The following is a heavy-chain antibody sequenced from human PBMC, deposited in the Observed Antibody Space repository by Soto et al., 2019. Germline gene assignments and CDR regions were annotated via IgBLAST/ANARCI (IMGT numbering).Heavy chain of an antibody. V-gene: IGHV3-64*01. CDR2: ICSNGGST. Sequence: EVQLVESGGGLVQPGGSLRLSCAASGFTFSSYAMHWVRQAPGKGLEYVSAICSNGGSTYYANSVKGRFTISRDNSKNTLYIQRGSLRAEGMAVYYCARGSREAAGTVSDFWGQGTLVTVSS. CDR3: ARGSREAAGTVSDF. J-gene: IGHJ4*02. CDR1: GFTFSSYA. D-gene: IGHD6-13*01.